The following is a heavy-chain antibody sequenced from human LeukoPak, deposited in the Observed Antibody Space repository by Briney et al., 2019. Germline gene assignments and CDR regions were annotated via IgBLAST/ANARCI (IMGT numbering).Heavy chain of an antibody. J-gene: IGHJ4*02. D-gene: IGHD3-10*01. CDR1: GFTFNNYA. Sequence: AGGSLRLSCAASGFTFNNYAIIWVRQAPGKGLAWVSGISGSGGSTYYADSVKGRFTISRDNSKNTLYLQMNSLRAEDTAVYYCAKDSGYYGSGSYLNYWGQGTLVTVSS. V-gene: IGHV3-23*01. CDR2: ISGSGGST. CDR3: AKDSGYYGSGSYLNY.